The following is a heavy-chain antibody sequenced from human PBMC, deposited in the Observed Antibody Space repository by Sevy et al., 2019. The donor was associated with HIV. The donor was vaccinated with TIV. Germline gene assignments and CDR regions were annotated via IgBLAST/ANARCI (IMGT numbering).Heavy chain of an antibody. CDR2: ISSDGVNK. CDR1: GFTFNTYS. Sequence: GGSLRLSCSVSGFTFNTYSFHWVRQAPGMGLEWVSVISSDGVNKYYADSVRGRFTISRDNSKSTLYLQMNNLRAGETGVYYFARGGILVEGDDRTTPFDFWGQGTLVTVSS. V-gene: IGHV3-30-3*01. J-gene: IGHJ4*02. D-gene: IGHD2-15*01. CDR3: ARGGILVEGDDRTTPFDF.